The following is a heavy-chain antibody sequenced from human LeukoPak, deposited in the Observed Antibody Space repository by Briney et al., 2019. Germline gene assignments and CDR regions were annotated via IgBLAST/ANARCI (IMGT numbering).Heavy chain of an antibody. CDR2: ISSDGSGT. CDR3: AREGAVAVDY. D-gene: IGHD6-19*01. J-gene: IGHJ4*02. Sequence: GGSLRLSCAASGFTFTTYRMHWVRQAPGKGLVWVSRISSDGSGTSYADSVKDRFTISRDNAKNTLYLQMNSLRAEDTAVYYCAREGAVAVDYWGQGTLVTVAS. V-gene: IGHV3-74*01. CDR1: GFTFTTYR.